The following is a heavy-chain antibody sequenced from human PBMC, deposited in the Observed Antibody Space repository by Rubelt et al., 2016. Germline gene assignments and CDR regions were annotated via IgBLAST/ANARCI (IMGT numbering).Heavy chain of an antibody. CDR1: GFTFSNYG. CDR2: IWYEGGNK. Sequence: GRSLRLSCAAFGFTFSNYGMHWVRQAPGKGLGWVAIIWYEGGNKYYADSVKGRFTISRDNSKNTLYLQMNSLRAEDTAVYYCARRRVRGLDGYSYDYFDYWGQGTLVTVSS. D-gene: IGHD5-18*01. V-gene: IGHV3-33*01. CDR3: ARRRVRGLDGYSYDYFDY. J-gene: IGHJ4*02.